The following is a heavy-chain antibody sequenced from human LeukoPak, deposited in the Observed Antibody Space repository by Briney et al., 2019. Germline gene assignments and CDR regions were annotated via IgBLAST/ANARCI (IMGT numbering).Heavy chain of an antibody. D-gene: IGHD1-26*01. CDR3: ARLTPYSGSPLGDY. CDR1: GDSIRTSNYY. V-gene: IGHV4-39*01. CDR2: VYYSRST. Sequence: SETLSLTCAVSGDSIRTSNYYWGWIRQPPGRGLEWIGTVYYSRSTYYNPSLKSRVTISVDTSKNQFSLKLSSVTAADTAVYYCARLTPYSGSPLGDYWGQGTLVTVSS. J-gene: IGHJ4*02.